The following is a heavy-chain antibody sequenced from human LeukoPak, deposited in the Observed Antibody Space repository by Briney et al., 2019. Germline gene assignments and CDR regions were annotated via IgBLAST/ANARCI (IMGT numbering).Heavy chain of an antibody. CDR1: GFTFSSYS. J-gene: IGHJ6*03. CDR3: ARESPHGDYVPSYYYYYMDV. D-gene: IGHD4-17*01. CDR2: ISSSSSTI. V-gene: IGHV3-48*01. Sequence: GGSLRLSCAASGFTFSSYSMNWVRQAPGKGLEWVSYISSSSSTIYYADSVKGRFTISRDNAKNSLYLQMNSLRAEDTAVYYCARESPHGDYVPSYYYYYMDVWGKGITVTVSS.